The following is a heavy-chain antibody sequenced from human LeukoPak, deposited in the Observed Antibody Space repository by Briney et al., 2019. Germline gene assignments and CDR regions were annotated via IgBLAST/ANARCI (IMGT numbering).Heavy chain of an antibody. CDR2: IYYSGST. Sequence: SETLSLTCTVSGGSISSSSYYWGWIRQPPGKGLEWIGSIYYSGSTYYNPSLKSRVTISVDTSKNQFSLKLSSVTAADTAVYYCARHAARGYSYGYHYYYYYYMDVWGKGTTVTVSS. J-gene: IGHJ6*03. CDR1: GGSISSSSYY. V-gene: IGHV4-39*01. CDR3: ARHAARGYSYGYHYYYYYYMDV. D-gene: IGHD5-18*01.